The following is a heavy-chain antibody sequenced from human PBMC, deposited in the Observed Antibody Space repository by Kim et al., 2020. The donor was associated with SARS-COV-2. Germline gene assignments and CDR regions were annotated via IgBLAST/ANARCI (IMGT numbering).Heavy chain of an antibody. J-gene: IGHJ4*02. CDR2: ISPHNGDT. Sequence: ASVKVSCKASGYTFTGYSVHWVRQAPGQGLEWMGRISPHNGDTNYAQNFQGRVTMTRDTSLTTAYMELSSLRSDDTAVYYCARGGLTQWLYYWGQGTLVTVSS. CDR3: ARGGLTQWLYY. D-gene: IGHD6-19*01. CDR1: GYTFTGYS. V-gene: IGHV1-2*06.